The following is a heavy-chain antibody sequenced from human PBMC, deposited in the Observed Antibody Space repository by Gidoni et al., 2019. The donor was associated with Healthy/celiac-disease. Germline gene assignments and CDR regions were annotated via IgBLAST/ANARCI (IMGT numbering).Heavy chain of an antibody. Sequence: EVKLLESGGGLVQPGGSLRLSCAASGFTFSRYARRWVRQAPGKGLEWVLASSGSGVSTYYADSVKGRFTISRDNSKNTLYLQMNSLRAEDTAVYYCAKDPGDFWSGYYWDAFDSWGQGTMVTVSS. CDR3: AKDPGDFWSGYYWDAFDS. D-gene: IGHD3-3*01. V-gene: IGHV3-23*01. CDR2: SSGSGVST. J-gene: IGHJ3*02. CDR1: GFTFSRYA.